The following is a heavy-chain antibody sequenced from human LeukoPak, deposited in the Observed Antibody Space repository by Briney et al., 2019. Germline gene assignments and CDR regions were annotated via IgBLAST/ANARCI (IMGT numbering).Heavy chain of an antibody. J-gene: IGHJ4*02. V-gene: IGHV1-18*01. Sequence: AASVKVSCKASGYTFTSYGISWVRQAPGQGLEWMGWISAYNGNTNYAQKLQGRVTMTTDTSTSTAYMELRSLRSDDTAMYYCARDAPHYYVSSGYPDYWGQGTLVTVSS. D-gene: IGHD3-22*01. CDR2: ISAYNGNT. CDR1: GYTFTSYG. CDR3: ARDAPHYYVSSGYPDY.